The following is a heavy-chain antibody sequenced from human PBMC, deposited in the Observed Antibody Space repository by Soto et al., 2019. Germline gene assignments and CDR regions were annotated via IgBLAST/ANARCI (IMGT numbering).Heavy chain of an antibody. J-gene: IGHJ4*02. V-gene: IGHV3-33*08. CDR1: GFTFRNYG. CDR3: VRDLLGSGGHFDY. CDR2: IWYDGSNT. Sequence: GESLRLSCKPSGFTFRNYGLLWVRQAPGKGLEWVAHIWYDGSNTYYADSVKGRFTISRDNSRNTLYLQMNSLRAEDTAVYHCVRDLLGSGGHFDYWGQGTPVTVSS. D-gene: IGHD7-27*01.